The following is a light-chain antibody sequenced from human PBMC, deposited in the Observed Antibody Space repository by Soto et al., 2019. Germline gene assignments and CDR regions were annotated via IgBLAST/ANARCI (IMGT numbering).Light chain of an antibody. CDR1: ESISSW. V-gene: IGKV1-5*03. CDR3: QHYRVFPLT. J-gene: IGKJ4*01. CDR2: KAS. Sequence: DIQMTQFPSTLSASVGDRVTITCRASESISSWLAWYQQKPGKAPKILIYKASTLQSGVTSRFTGSGSGTEFTLTISSLHPDDFATYYCQHYRVFPLTFGGGTKVEIK.